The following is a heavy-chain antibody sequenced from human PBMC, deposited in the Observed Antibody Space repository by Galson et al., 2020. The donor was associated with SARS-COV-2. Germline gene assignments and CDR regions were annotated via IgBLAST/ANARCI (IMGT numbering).Heavy chain of an antibody. CDR3: AHSPDGGYSYGYYAFDI. J-gene: IGHJ3*02. Sequence: TGPTLVKPTQTLTLTCTFSGFSLSTSGVGVGWIRQPPGKALEWLALIYWDDDKRYSPSLKRRLSITKDTSKNQVVLTMTNMDPVDTATYYCAHSPDGGYSYGYYAFDIWGQGTMVTVSS. CDR1: GFSLSTSGVG. CDR2: IYWDDDK. V-gene: IGHV2-5*02. D-gene: IGHD5-18*01.